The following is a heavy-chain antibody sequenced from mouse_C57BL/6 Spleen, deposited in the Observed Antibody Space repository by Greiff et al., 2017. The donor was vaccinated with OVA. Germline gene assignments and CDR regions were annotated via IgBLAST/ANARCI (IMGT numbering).Heavy chain of an antibody. D-gene: IGHD2-4*01. CDR2: IYPRSGNT. CDR3: ARRDYDYGYYAMDY. V-gene: IGHV1-81*01. J-gene: IGHJ4*01. CDR1: GYTFTSYG. Sequence: VQLQQSGAELARPGASVKLSCKASGYTFTSYGISWVKQRTGQGLEWIGEIYPRSGNTYYNEKFKGKATLTADKSSSTAYMELRSLTSEDSAVYVCARRDYDYGYYAMDYWGQGTSVTVAS.